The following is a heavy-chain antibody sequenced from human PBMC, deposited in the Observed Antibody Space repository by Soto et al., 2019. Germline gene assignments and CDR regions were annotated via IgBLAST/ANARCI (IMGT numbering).Heavy chain of an antibody. CDR1: GGSISSGGYY. Sequence: QVQLQESGPGLVKPSQTLSLTCTVSGGSISSGGYYWSWIRQHPGKGLEWIGYIYYSGSTYYNPSLKSRVTISVDTSKNQFSLKLSSVTAAATAVYYCAREKTPTYYYDSSGFFDYWGQGTLVTVSS. V-gene: IGHV4-31*03. D-gene: IGHD3-22*01. J-gene: IGHJ4*02. CDR3: AREKTPTYYYDSSGFFDY. CDR2: IYYSGST.